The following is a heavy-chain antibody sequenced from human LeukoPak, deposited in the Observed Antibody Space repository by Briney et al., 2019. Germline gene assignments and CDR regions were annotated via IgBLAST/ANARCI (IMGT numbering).Heavy chain of an antibody. CDR1: GYTFTSYD. J-gene: IGHJ6*03. V-gene: IGHV1-8*01. D-gene: IGHD2-2*01. CDR3: ASSPAGYYYYYMDV. Sequence: ASVKVSCKASGYTFTSYDINWVRQATGQGPEWMGWMNPNSGNTGYAQKFQGRVTITRNTSISTAYMELSSLRSEDTAVYCCASSPAGYYYYYMDVWGKGTTVTVSS. CDR2: MNPNSGNT.